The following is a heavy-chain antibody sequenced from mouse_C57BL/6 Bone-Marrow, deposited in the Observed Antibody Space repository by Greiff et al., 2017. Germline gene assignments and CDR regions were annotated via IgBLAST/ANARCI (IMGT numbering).Heavy chain of an antibody. V-gene: IGHV1-66*01. J-gene: IGHJ2*01. D-gene: IGHD1-1*01. CDR2: IYPGSGNT. CDR3: ARWEDYYGRGDY. CDR1: GYSFTSYY. Sequence: QVQLQQSGPELVKPGASVKISCKASGYSFTSYYIHWVKQRPGQGLEWIGWIYPGSGNTKYNEKFKGKATLTADTSSSTAYMQLSSLTSEDSAVYYCARWEDYYGRGDYWGQGTTLTVSS.